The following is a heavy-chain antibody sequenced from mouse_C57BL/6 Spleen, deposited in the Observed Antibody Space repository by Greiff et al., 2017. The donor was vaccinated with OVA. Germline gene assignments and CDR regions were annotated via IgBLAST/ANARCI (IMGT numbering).Heavy chain of an antibody. CDR2: IYPGDGDT. V-gene: IGHV1-80*01. CDR1: GYAFSSYW. D-gene: IGHD2-5*01. Sequence: QVQLQESGAELVKPGASVKISCKASGYAFSSYWRNWVKQRPEKGLEWIGKIYPGDGDTNYTGKFKGKATLTADKSSSTSYMQLSSLTAEASAVYFCARDYYSNPMDYWGQGTSVTVSS. J-gene: IGHJ4*01. CDR3: ARDYYSNPMDY.